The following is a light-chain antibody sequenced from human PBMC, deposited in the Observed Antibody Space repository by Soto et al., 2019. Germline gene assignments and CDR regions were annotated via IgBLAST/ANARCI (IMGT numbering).Light chain of an antibody. CDR2: EVS. CDR3: SSYTSSSTSFYV. CDR1: SSDVGGYNY. V-gene: IGLV2-14*01. J-gene: IGLJ1*01. Sequence: QSALTQPASVSGSPGQSITICCTGTSSDVGGYNYVSWYQQHPGKAPKLMIYEVSNRPSGVSNRFSGSKSGNTASLTISGLQAEDEADYYCSSYTSSSTSFYVFGTGTKLTVL.